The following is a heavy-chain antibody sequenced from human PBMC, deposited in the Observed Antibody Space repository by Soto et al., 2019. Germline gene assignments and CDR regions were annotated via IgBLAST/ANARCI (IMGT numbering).Heavy chain of an antibody. CDR1: GSTFRSFG. Sequence: GRSRRLSCAVSGSTFRSFGMHWVRQAPGKGMEWVAQISYDGGDEYNAGAVNGRFAVTRDNTKITLYLQMKSRQIEDTAIFYCARQLEYSSSDGMDVWGQGTTVTVSS. V-gene: IGHV3-30*03. CDR2: ISYDGGDE. CDR3: ARQLEYSSSDGMDV. D-gene: IGHD1-1*01. J-gene: IGHJ6*02.